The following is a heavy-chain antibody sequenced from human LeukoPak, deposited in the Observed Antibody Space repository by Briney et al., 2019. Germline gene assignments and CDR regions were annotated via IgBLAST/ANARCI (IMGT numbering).Heavy chain of an antibody. D-gene: IGHD6-25*01. Sequence: PGRSLRLSCAASGFTFDYYAMHWVRQASGKGLEWVAFIRYDGSNKYYADSVKGRFTISRDNSKNTLYLQMNSLTAVDTAVYYCAKDRYSSASLLANNPFDYWGQGTLVTVSS. J-gene: IGHJ4*02. V-gene: IGHV3-30*02. CDR3: AKDRYSSASLLANNPFDY. CDR2: IRYDGSNK. CDR1: GFTFDYYA.